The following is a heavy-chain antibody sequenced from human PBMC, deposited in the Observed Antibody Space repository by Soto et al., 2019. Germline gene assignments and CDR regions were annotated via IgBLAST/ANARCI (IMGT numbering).Heavy chain of an antibody. Sequence: QVQLQESGPGLVKPSETLSLTCTVSGDSISRYYWSWIRLSPGKGLEWIGYIYYSGETNYNPSVXGRVPIXXDRPMTQFSLKLRSVTAASTAVYYCARDPGGEFLKGSGMDVWGQGTTVTVSS. D-gene: IGHD3-10*01. CDR1: GDSISRYY. J-gene: IGHJ6*02. V-gene: IGHV4-59*01. CDR2: IYYSGET. CDR3: ARDPGGEFLKGSGMDV.